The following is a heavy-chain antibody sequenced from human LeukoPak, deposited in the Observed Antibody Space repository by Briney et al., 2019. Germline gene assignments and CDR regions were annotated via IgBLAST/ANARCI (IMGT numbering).Heavy chain of an antibody. V-gene: IGHV1-2*03. J-gene: IGHJ4*02. D-gene: IGHD3-10*01. CDR3: AAGSGTYSPDY. CDR2: INPNSGGT. CDR1: GYTFTGQY. Sequence: VASVKVSCKASGYTFTGQYLHWVLQAPGHGLEWMGWINPNSGGTNYAQKFQGRVTMTRDTSISTAYMELSRLRSDDTAVYYCAAGSGTYSPDYWGQGTLVTVSS.